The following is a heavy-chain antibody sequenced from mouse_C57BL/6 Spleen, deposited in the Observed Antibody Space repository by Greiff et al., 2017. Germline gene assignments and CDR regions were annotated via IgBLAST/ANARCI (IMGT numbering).Heavy chain of an antibody. Sequence: VQLQQSGPGLVQPSQSLSITCTVSGFSLTSYGVHWVRQSPGKGLEWLGVIWSGGSTDYNAAFISRLSISKDNSKSQVFFKMNSLQADDTAIYYCARNSNWDVGFAYWGQGTLVTVSA. J-gene: IGHJ3*01. CDR3: ARNSNWDVGFAY. V-gene: IGHV2-2*01. CDR1: GFSLTSYG. D-gene: IGHD4-1*01. CDR2: IWSGGST.